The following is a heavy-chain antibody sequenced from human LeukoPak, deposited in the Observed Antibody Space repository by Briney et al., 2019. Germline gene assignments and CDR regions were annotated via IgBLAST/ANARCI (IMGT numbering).Heavy chain of an antibody. CDR2: ISGSSSYI. D-gene: IGHD2-2*01. CDR1: GFTFSSYS. Sequence: GGSLRLSCAASGFTFSSYSMNWVRQAPGKGLEWVSSISGSSSYIYYADSMKGRFTISRDNAKNSLYLQMNSLRAEDTAVYYCARGGYCSSTCCAPGDYWGQGTLVTVSS. V-gene: IGHV3-21*01. CDR3: ARGGYCSSTCCAPGDY. J-gene: IGHJ4*02.